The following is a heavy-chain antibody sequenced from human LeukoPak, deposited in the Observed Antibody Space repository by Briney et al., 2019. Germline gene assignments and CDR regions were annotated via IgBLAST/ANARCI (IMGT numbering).Heavy chain of an antibody. J-gene: IGHJ4*02. CDR2: INHSGST. CDR3: ARAGIVVVPAAIDY. V-gene: IGHV4-34*01. D-gene: IGHD2-2*01. Sequence: KPSETLSLTCAVYGGSFSGYYWSWIRQPPGKGLEWIGEINHSGSTNYNPSLKSRVTISVYTSKNQFSLKLSSVTAADTAVYYCARAGIVVVPAAIDYWGQGTLVTVSS. CDR1: GGSFSGYY.